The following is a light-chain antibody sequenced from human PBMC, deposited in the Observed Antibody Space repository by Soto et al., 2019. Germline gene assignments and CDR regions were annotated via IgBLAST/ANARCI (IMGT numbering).Light chain of an antibody. V-gene: IGKV3-15*01. Sequence: EIVMRQSPATLSVTPGERASLSCRASQSVSSNLAWYQQKAGQAPRLLIYGASARATGIPARFSGSGSGTEFTLSISSLQSEDFAVYYCQQYYDWPSLTFGGGTKVDIK. J-gene: IGKJ4*01. CDR2: GAS. CDR1: QSVSSN. CDR3: QQYYDWPSLT.